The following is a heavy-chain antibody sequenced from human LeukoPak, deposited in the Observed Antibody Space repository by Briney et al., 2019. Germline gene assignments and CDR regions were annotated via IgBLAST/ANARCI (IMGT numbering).Heavy chain of an antibody. D-gene: IGHD2-2*01. CDR2: ISSNGGST. V-gene: IGHV3-64*01. CDR1: GFTFSSYA. Sequence: GGSLRLSCAASGFTFSSYAMHWVRQAPGKGLEYVSAISSNGGSTSYANSVKGRFTISRDNSKNTLYLQMGSLRAEDMAVYYCARDYCSSTSCYDYWGQGTMVTVSS. CDR3: ARDYCSSTSCYDY. J-gene: IGHJ4*02.